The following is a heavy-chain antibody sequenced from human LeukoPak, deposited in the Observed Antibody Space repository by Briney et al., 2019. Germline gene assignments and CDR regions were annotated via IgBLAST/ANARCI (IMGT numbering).Heavy chain of an antibody. CDR1: GGTFSSYA. V-gene: IGHV1-69*04. CDR2: IIPILGIA. J-gene: IGHJ6*02. D-gene: IGHD2-2*01. CDR3: ARDDIVVVPAADYYYYGMDV. Sequence: ASVRVSCKASGGTFSSYAISWVRQAPGQGLEWMGRIIPILGIANYAQKFQGRVTITADKSTSTAYMELSSLRSEDTAVYYCARDDIVVVPAADYYYYGMDVWGQGTTVTVSS.